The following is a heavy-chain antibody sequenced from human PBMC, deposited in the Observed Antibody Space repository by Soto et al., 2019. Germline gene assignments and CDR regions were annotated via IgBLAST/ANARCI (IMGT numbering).Heavy chain of an antibody. CDR2: ISAYNDDT. V-gene: IGHV1-18*01. J-gene: IGHJ6*02. D-gene: IGHD1-1*01. Sequence: ASVKVSCKASGYTFSSYGISWVRQAPGQGLEWMGWISAYNDDTNYAQILQGRVTLTTDTSTSTAYMELRSLRSDDTAVYYCARERRDAYNLFYGMDVWGQGTTVTVSS. CDR3: ARERRDAYNLFYGMDV. CDR1: GYTFSSYG.